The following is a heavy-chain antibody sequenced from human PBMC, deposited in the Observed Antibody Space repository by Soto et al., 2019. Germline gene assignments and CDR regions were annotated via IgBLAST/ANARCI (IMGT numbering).Heavy chain of an antibody. V-gene: IGHV4-34*01. CDR3: ARATRYCTNGVCSTFEY. CDR1: YY. Sequence: YYWSWIRQPPGKGLEWIGEINHSGSTNYNPSLKSRVTISIDTSKNQFSLKLSSVTAAGTAVYYCARATRYCTNGVCSTFEYWGQGTLVTV. D-gene: IGHD2-8*01. J-gene: IGHJ4*01. CDR2: INHSGST.